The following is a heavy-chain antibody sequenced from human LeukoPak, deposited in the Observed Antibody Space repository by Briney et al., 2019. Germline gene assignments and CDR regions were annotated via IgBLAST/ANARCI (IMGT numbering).Heavy chain of an antibody. CDR1: GGSISSSSYY. Sequence: SETLSLTCTVSGGSISSSSYYWGWIRQPPGKGLEWIGSIDYSGSTYYNPSLKSRATISVDTSKNQFSLKLSSVTAADTAVYYCARANDYSNLPFDYWGQGTLVTVSS. CDR3: ARANDYSNLPFDY. J-gene: IGHJ4*02. CDR2: IDYSGST. V-gene: IGHV4-39*07. D-gene: IGHD4-11*01.